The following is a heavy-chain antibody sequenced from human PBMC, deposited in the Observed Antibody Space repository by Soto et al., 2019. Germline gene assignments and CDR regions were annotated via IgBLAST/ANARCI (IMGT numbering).Heavy chain of an antibody. Sequence: GGSLRLSCAASGFTFDYYWMHWVPQAPGKGLVWVSRVHSDGTTTTYADSVKGRFTISRDNARNTVSLQMSSLRAEDTAIYYCARGDRGGFDLWGHGTVVTVSS. D-gene: IGHD3-10*01. V-gene: IGHV3-74*01. CDR2: VHSDGTTT. CDR1: GFTFDYYW. CDR3: ARGDRGGFDL. J-gene: IGHJ3*01.